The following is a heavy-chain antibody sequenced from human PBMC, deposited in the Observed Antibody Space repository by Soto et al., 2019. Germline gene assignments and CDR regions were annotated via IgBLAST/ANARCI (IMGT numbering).Heavy chain of an antibody. V-gene: IGHV4-31*03. CDR2: IYYDGSI. CDR3: ATRKVGASGTPDV. CDR1: GDSISRGGFN. J-gene: IGHJ4*02. Sequence: SETLSLTCTVSGDSISRGGFNWGWVRHRPGKGLEWIGDIYYDGSIFYNPSLRSRTYISSDKSKNAVFLRLSSMSATDTAVYYCATRKVGASGTPDVWGPGMLVTVSS.